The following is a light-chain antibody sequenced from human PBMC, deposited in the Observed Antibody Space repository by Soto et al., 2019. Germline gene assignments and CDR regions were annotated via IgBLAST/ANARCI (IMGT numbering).Light chain of an antibody. Sequence: QSVLTQPPSASGTPGQRVTISCSGSSSNIGSNTVNWYQQLPGTAPKLLIYSNNRRPSGVPDRFSGSKPGTSASLAISGLQSEDEADYYCAAWDDSLNGPVFGGGTKLTVL. CDR3: AAWDDSLNGPV. V-gene: IGLV1-44*01. CDR1: SSNIGSNT. CDR2: SNN. J-gene: IGLJ2*01.